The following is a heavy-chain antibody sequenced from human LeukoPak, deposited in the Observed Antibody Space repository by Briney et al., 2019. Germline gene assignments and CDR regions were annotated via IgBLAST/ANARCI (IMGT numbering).Heavy chain of an antibody. D-gene: IGHD2-2*01. CDR3: AKAGYCSTTGCPDYYYMDV. CDR1: GFTFSSYG. V-gene: IGHV3-30*02. CDR2: IRYDGSNK. J-gene: IGHJ6*03. Sequence: PGGSLRLSCAASGFTFSSYGMHWVRQAPGKGLEWVAFIRYDGSNKFYADSVKGRSTFSRDNSKNALYLQMNSLRTEDSAMYYCAKAGYCSTTGCPDYYYMDVCGKGTTVTVSS.